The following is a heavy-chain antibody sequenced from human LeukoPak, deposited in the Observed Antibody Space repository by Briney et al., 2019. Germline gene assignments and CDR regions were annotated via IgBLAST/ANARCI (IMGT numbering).Heavy chain of an antibody. J-gene: IGHJ4*02. CDR1: GDTFTSYG. CDR2: ISAYNGNT. V-gene: IGHV1-18*01. Sequence: ASVKVSCKASGDTFTSYGISWVRQAPGQGLEWMGWISAYNGNTNYAQKLQGRVTMTTDTSTSTAYMELRSLRSDDTAVYYCARDNYYDSSGYFDYWGQGTLVTVSS. CDR3: ARDNYYDSSGYFDY. D-gene: IGHD3-22*01.